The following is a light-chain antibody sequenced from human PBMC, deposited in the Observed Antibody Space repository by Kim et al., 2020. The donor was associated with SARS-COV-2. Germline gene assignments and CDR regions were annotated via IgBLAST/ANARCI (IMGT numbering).Light chain of an antibody. V-gene: IGLV4-69*01. J-gene: IGLJ3*02. CDR2: LNSDGSH. CDR1: SGHSTNA. Sequence: LSSGHSTNAIAWHQQQPEKGPRYLMKLNSDGSHSKGDGIPDRFSGSSSGAERYLTISSLQSEDEADYYCQTWGTGIWVFGGGTKLTVL. CDR3: QTWGTGIWV.